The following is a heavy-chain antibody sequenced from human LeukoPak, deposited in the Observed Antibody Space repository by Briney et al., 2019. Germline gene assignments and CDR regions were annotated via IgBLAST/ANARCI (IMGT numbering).Heavy chain of an antibody. CDR2: IVVGSGNT. CDR3: AAGGGSGSYYFDYYYYYMDV. CDR1: GFTFTSSA. J-gene: IGHJ6*03. V-gene: IGHV1-58*02. Sequence: SVKVSCKASGFTFTSSAMQWVRQARGQRLEWVGWIVVGSGNTNYAQKFQERVTITRDMSTSTPYMELSSLRSEDTAVYYCAAGGGSGSYYFDYYYYYMDVWGKGTTVTVSS. D-gene: IGHD3-10*01.